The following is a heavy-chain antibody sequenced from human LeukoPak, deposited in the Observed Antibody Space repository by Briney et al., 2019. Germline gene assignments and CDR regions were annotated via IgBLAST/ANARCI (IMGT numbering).Heavy chain of an antibody. CDR1: GGSISSYY. V-gene: IGHV4-59*12. Sequence: PSETLSLTCTVSGGSISSYYGSWIRQPPGKGLEWIGYIYYSGSTNYNPSLKSRVTISVDTSKNQFSLKLSSVTAADTAVYYCARERNHCSGTSCYPEYFQHWGQGTLVTVSS. CDR2: IYYSGST. D-gene: IGHD2-2*01. J-gene: IGHJ1*01. CDR3: ARERNHCSGTSCYPEYFQH.